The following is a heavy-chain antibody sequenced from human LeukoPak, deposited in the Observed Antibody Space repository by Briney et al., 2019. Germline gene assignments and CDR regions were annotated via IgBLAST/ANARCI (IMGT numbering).Heavy chain of an antibody. CDR1: GGSISSHY. CDR3: VRVGDSGDFDY. CDR2: IYYSGST. V-gene: IGHV4-59*11. Sequence: SETLSLTCTVSGGSISSHYWSWIRQPPGKGLEWIGYIYYSGSTNYNPSLKSRVTISVDTSKNQFSLKLSSVTAADTAVYYCVRVGDSGDFDYWGQGTLVTVSS. D-gene: IGHD1-26*01. J-gene: IGHJ4*02.